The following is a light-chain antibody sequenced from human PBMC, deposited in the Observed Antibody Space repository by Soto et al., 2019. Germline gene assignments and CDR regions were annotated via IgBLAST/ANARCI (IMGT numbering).Light chain of an antibody. Sequence: EIVLTQSPGTLSLSPGERATLSCRASQSVSSSYLAWYQQKPGQAPRLLIYGASSRATGIPDRFSGSGSGTDFPLTISRLEPEDFAVYYCQQYGSSLPWTFGQGTKLAIK. J-gene: IGKJ2*02. CDR2: GAS. CDR3: QQYGSSLPWT. CDR1: QSVSSSY. V-gene: IGKV3-20*01.